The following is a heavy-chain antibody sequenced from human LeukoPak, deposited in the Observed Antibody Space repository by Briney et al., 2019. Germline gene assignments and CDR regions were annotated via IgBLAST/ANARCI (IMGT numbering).Heavy chain of an antibody. CDR2: ISYDGSNK. Sequence: GGSLRLSCAASGFTFSSYAMHWVRQAPGKGLEWVAVISYDGSNKYYADSVKGRFTISRDNSKNTLYLQMNSLRAEDMAVYYCARAHFDWLLDYWGQGTLVTVSS. D-gene: IGHD3-9*01. V-gene: IGHV3-30*04. J-gene: IGHJ4*02. CDR1: GFTFSSYA. CDR3: ARAHFDWLLDY.